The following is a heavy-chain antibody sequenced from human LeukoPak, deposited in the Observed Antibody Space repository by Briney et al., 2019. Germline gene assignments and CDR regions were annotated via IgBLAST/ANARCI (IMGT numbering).Heavy chain of an antibody. Sequence: ASVKVSCKASAYTFTNYYIHWVRQAPGQGLEWMGSINPRGDSTNYSQKFQGRVTMTRDTSTSTVYMELSSLRSEDTAVYYCARDLYHRYYDNSGYAFDYWGQGTLVTVSS. V-gene: IGHV1-46*01. CDR1: AYTFTNYY. CDR3: ARDLYHRYYDNSGYAFDY. CDR2: INPRGDST. J-gene: IGHJ4*02. D-gene: IGHD3-22*01.